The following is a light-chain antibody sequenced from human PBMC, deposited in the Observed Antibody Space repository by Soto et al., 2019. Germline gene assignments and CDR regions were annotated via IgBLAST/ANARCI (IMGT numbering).Light chain of an antibody. CDR2: DAS. V-gene: IGKV3-11*01. CDR3: HQRSNWPRWT. Sequence: DIVLTQSPATLSLSPGERATLSCRASQSVSSDLAWYQQKPGQAPRLLIYDASNRATGIPARFSGSGSGTDFTLTIRSLEPEDFAVYYCHQRSNWPRWTFGQGTKVEI. CDR1: QSVSSD. J-gene: IGKJ1*01.